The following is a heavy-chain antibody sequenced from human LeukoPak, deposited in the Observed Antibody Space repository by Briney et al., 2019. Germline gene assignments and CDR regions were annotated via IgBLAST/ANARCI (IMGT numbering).Heavy chain of an antibody. Sequence: GGSLRLSCAASGFTFSSYSMNWVRQAPGKGLEWVSSISSSSSYIYYADSVKGRFTISRDNAKNSLYLQMNSLRTEDTAVYYCARDVGSGSNVPYYYYYYMDVWGKGTTVTISS. D-gene: IGHD3-10*01. V-gene: IGHV3-21*01. J-gene: IGHJ6*03. CDR1: GFTFSSYS. CDR3: ARDVGSGSNVPYYYYYYMDV. CDR2: ISSSSSYI.